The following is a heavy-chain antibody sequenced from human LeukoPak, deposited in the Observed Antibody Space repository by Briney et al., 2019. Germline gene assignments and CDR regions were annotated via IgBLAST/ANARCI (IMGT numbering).Heavy chain of an antibody. Sequence: PGRSLRLSCAASGFTFSSYAMHWVRQAPGKGLEWVAVISYDGSNKYYADSVKGRFTISRDNSKNTLYLQMNSLRAEDTAVYYCAEESRGASSSSGYWGQGTLVTVSS. CDR1: GFTFSSYA. CDR3: AEESRGASSSSGY. CDR2: ISYDGSNK. D-gene: IGHD6-6*01. J-gene: IGHJ4*02. V-gene: IGHV3-30*14.